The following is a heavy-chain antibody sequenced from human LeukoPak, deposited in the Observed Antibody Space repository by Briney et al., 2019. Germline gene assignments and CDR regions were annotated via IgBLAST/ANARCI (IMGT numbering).Heavy chain of an antibody. V-gene: IGHV3-23*01. CDR3: AKDLKPAIAAAGTDVYMDV. CDR2: FTGSGGDT. J-gene: IGHJ6*03. D-gene: IGHD6-13*01. CDR1: GFTFSNYA. Sequence: GGSQRLSCAASGFTFSNYAMSWVRQAPGKGLEWVSGFTGSGGDTHYADSVKGRFTISRDDSKNTLYLQMDSLRVEDTAVYYCAKDLKPAIAAAGTDVYMDVWGKGTTVTVSS.